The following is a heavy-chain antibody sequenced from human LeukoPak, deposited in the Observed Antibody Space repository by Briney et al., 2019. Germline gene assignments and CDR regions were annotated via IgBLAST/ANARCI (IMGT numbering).Heavy chain of an antibody. Sequence: GGSLRLSCAASGFTFSSYAMSWVRQAPGKGPEWVSAISGSGGNTYYADSVKGRFTTSRDDSKNTLYLQMNSLRAEDTAVYYCAELGITMIGGVWGKGTTVTISS. V-gene: IGHV3-23*01. CDR2: ISGSGGNT. CDR1: GFTFSSYA. D-gene: IGHD3-10*02. CDR3: AELGITMIGGV. J-gene: IGHJ6*04.